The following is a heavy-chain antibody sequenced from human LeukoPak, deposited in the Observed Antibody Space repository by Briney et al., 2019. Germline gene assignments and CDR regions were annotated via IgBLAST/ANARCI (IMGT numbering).Heavy chain of an antibody. V-gene: IGHV1-2*02. CDR1: GYTFTGYY. CDR3: ARDDPDSSGYLDC. D-gene: IGHD3-22*01. CDR2: INPNSGGT. J-gene: IGHJ4*02. Sequence: AAVKVSCKASGYTFTGYYMHWVRQAPGQGLEWMGWINPNSGGTNYAQKFQGRVTMTRDTSISTAYMELSRLRSDDTAVYYCARDDPDSSGYLDCWGQGTLVTVSS.